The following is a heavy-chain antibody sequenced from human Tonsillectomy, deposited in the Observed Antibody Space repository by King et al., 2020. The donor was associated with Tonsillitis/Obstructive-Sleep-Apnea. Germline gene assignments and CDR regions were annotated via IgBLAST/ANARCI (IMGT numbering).Heavy chain of an antibody. CDR2: IYYSGST. Sequence: LQLQESGPGLVKPSETLSLTCTVSGGSISSSSYYWGWIRQPPGKGLEWIGGIYYSGSTYYNPSLKSRVTISVDTSKNQFSLKLSSVTAADTAVYYCARIRFSSSSGLAAFDIWGQGTMVTVSS. CDR3: ARIRFSSSSGLAAFDI. CDR1: GGSISSSSYY. J-gene: IGHJ3*02. V-gene: IGHV4-39*01. D-gene: IGHD6-6*01.